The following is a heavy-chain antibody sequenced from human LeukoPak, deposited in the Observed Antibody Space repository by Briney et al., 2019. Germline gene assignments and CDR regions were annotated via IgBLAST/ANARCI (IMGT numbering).Heavy chain of an antibody. V-gene: IGHV3-30-3*01. CDR3: AGNTYYYDSSGLN. CDR1: GFTFSSHS. D-gene: IGHD3-22*01. Sequence: GGSLRLSCAASGFTFSSHSMTWVRQAPGKGLEWVAIISYDGSDKYYVDSVKGRFTISRDNSKNTLYLQMNSLRAEDTAVYYCAGNTYYYDSSGLNWGQGTLVTVSS. CDR2: ISYDGSDK. J-gene: IGHJ4*02.